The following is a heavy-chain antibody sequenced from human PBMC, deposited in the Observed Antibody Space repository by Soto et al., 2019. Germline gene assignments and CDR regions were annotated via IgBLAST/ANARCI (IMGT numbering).Heavy chain of an antibody. CDR1: GFTFSSYA. V-gene: IGHV3-23*01. J-gene: IGHJ4*02. CDR2: ISGSGGST. CDR3: GKEPKIGGANQKENDQ. Sequence: GGSLRLSCAASGFTFSSYAMSWVRQAPGRGLEWVSAISGSGGSTYYADSVKGRFTISRDNSKNTLYLQMNSLRAEDTAVYYCGKEPKIGGANQKENDQWGQGTLVTVSS. D-gene: IGHD1-26*01.